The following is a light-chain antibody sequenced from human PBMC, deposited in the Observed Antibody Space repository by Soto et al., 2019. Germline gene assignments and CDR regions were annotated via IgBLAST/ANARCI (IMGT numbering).Light chain of an antibody. CDR3: SSYTTSNTRQIV. V-gene: IGLV2-14*03. CDR1: SSDVGGYNY. Sequence: QSALTQPASVSGSPGQSITISCTGTSSDVGGYNYVSWYQHHPGKAPQLIIYDVSNRPSGVSIRFSGSKSDNTASLTISGLQPEDEADYHCSSYTTSNTRQIVFGTGTKLTVL. CDR2: DVS. J-gene: IGLJ1*01.